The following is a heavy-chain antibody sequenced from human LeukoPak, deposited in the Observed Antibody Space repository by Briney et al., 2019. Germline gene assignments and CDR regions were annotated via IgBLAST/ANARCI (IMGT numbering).Heavy chain of an antibody. J-gene: IGHJ4*02. CDR3: AKSYYDFWSGYNY. Sequence: GGSLRLSCAASGFTFSSYWMHWVRQAPGKGLVWVSRINSDGSSTSYADSVKGRFTISRDNAKNTLYLQMNSLRAEDTAVYYCAKSYYDFWSGYNYWGQGTLVTVSS. D-gene: IGHD3-3*01. CDR2: INSDGSST. V-gene: IGHV3-74*01. CDR1: GFTFSSYW.